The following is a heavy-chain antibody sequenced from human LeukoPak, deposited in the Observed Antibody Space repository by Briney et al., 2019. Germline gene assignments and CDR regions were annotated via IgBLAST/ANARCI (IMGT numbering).Heavy chain of an antibody. D-gene: IGHD3-10*01. CDR3: ASYSYGSGDFDY. J-gene: IGHJ4*02. V-gene: IGHV1-18*01. CDR1: GYTFTSYG. Sequence: ASVKVSCKASGYTFTSYGISWVRQAPGQGLEWMGWISAYNGNTNYAQKLQGRVTMTTDTSTSTAYMELRSLRPDDTAVYYCASYSYGSGDFDYWGQGTLVTVSS. CDR2: ISAYNGNT.